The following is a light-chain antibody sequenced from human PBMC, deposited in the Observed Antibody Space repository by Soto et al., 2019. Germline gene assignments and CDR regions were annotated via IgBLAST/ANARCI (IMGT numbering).Light chain of an antibody. Sequence: EIVMTQSPATLSVSPGERATLSCRASQSVSSNLAWYQQKPGQAPRLLIYGASSRATGIPARFSGSGSGTEFTLTISSLQSEDFAVYYCQPYNNWPPNFGGGTKVEIK. CDR2: GAS. V-gene: IGKV3-15*01. CDR3: QPYNNWPPN. CDR1: QSVSSN. J-gene: IGKJ4*01.